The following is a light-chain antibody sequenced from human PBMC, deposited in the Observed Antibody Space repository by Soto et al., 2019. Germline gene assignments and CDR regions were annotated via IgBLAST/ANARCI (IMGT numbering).Light chain of an antibody. CDR2: DNN. CDR3: QSYDNGLSCHVV. CDR1: SSNIGALYD. Sequence: QAVVTQPPSVSGAPGQRVTISCTGSSSNIGALYDVNWYQQLPGTAPKLLIYDNNNRPSGVPDRFSGSKSGTSASLAITGLQAQDEAEYYCQSYDNGLSCHVVFGGGTKLTVL. J-gene: IGLJ2*01. V-gene: IGLV1-40*01.